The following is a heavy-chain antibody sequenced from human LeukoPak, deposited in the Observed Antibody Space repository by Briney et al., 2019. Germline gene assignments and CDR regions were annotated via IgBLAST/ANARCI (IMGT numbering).Heavy chain of an antibody. CDR1: GGSFSGYY. V-gene: IGHV4-34*01. CDR2: TNHSGST. Sequence: SETLSLTCAVYGGSFSGYYWSWIRQPPGKGLEWIGETNHSGSTNYNPSLKSRVTISVDTSKNQFSLKLSSLSPALTAVYYCARRGYCSGSSCIRPIDNSFDYWGQGTLVTVSS. D-gene: IGHD2-15*01. J-gene: IGHJ4*02. CDR3: ARRGYCSGSSCIRPIDNSFDY.